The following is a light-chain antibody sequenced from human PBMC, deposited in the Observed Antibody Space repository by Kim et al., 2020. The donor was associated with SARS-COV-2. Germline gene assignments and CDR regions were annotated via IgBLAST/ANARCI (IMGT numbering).Light chain of an antibody. J-gene: IGLJ2*01. CDR1: SSNIGSNY. V-gene: IGLV1-47*01. CDR2: RNN. CDR3: AAWDDSLSGGV. Sequence: GQRGTISCSGSSSNIGSNYVYWYQQFPGTAPKLLIYRNNQRPSGVPDRFSGSKSGTSASLAISGLRSEDEADYYCAAWDDSLSGGVFGGGTQLTVL.